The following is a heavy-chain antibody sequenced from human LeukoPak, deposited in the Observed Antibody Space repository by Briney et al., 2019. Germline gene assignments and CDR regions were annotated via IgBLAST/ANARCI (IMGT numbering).Heavy chain of an antibody. CDR3: ARPAGGSGSYYYFDY. J-gene: IGHJ4*02. CDR2: INPSGGST. Sequence: GASVKVSCKASGYTFTSYYMHWVRQAPGQGLEWMGIINPSGGSTSYAQKFRGRVTMTRDTSTSTVYMELSSLRSEDTAMYYCARPAGGSGSYYYFDYWGQGTLVTVSS. CDR1: GYTFTSYY. D-gene: IGHD3-10*01. V-gene: IGHV1-46*01.